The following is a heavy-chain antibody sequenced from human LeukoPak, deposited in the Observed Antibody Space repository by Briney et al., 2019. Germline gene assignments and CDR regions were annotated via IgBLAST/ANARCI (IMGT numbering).Heavy chain of an antibody. CDR2: IYSGGST. Sequence: PGGSLRLSCVASGFTVSSNYMSWVRQAPGKGLEWVSVIYSGGSTYYADSVKGRFTISRDNSKNTLYLQMNSLRAEDTALYYCATSDDTAAGPYWGQGTLVMVSS. D-gene: IGHD6-13*01. CDR1: GFTVSSNY. J-gene: IGHJ4*02. V-gene: IGHV3-66*01. CDR3: ATSDDTAAGPY.